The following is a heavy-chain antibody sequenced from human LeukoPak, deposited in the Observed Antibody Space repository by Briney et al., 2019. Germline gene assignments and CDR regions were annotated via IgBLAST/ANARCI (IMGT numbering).Heavy chain of an antibody. Sequence: SETLSLTCTVSGGSISSYYWSWIRQPPGKGLEWIGDIYYSGSTNYNPSLKSRVTISVDTSKNQFSLKLSSVAAADTAVYYCARLRYFDWLLDYWGQGTLVTVSS. J-gene: IGHJ4*02. V-gene: IGHV4-59*08. D-gene: IGHD3-9*01. CDR1: GGSISSYY. CDR3: ARLRYFDWLLDY. CDR2: IYYSGST.